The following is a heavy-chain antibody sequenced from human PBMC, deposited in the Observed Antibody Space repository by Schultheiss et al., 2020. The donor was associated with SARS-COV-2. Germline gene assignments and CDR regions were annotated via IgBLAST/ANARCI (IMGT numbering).Heavy chain of an antibody. CDR3: ARRRIGAAAGTKYYFDY. CDR2: IIPIFGTA. Sequence: SVKVSCKASGYTFTGYYMHWVRQAPGQGLEWMGRIIPIFGTANYAQKFQGRVTITADESTSTAYMELSSLRSEDTAVYYCARRRIGAAAGTKYYFDYWGQGTLVTVSS. CDR1: GYTFTGYY. D-gene: IGHD6-13*01. V-gene: IGHV1-69*13. J-gene: IGHJ4*02.